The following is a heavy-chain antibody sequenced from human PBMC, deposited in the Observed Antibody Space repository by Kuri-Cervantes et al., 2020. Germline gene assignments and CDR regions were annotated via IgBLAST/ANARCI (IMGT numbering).Heavy chain of an antibody. CDR1: GFTFSSYS. D-gene: IGHD6-19*01. Sequence: GESLKISCAASGFTFSSYSMNWVRQAPGKGLEWVSSITSSSSYIYYVDSVKGRFTISRDNAKNSLYLQMNSLRAEDTAVYYCARESSRGSGWYGSGYWGQGTLVTVSS. J-gene: IGHJ4*02. CDR2: ITSSSSYI. CDR3: ARESSRGSGWYGSGY. V-gene: IGHV3-21*03.